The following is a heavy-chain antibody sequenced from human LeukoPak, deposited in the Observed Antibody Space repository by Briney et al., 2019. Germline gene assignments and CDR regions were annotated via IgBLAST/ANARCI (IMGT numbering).Heavy chain of an antibody. V-gene: IGHV3-66*04. CDR3: ARQTDSGYDC. CDR1: GFTVNSNH. D-gene: IGHD5-12*01. Sequence: GGSLRLSCAASGFTVNSNHMTWVRQAPGKGLEWVSIIYRTGTTYYADSVKGRFTISRDNSKSTLYLQMNNLRADDTAVYYCARQTDSGYDCWGQGTLVTVS. J-gene: IGHJ4*02. CDR2: IYRTGTT.